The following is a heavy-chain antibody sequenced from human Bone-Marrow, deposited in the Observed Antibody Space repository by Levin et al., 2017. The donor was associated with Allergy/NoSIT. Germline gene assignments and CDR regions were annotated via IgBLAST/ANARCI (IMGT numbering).Heavy chain of an antibody. Sequence: SETLSLTCTVSGASISSNDYYWSWIRQPPGKGLEWIGYIYSSVNTHYNPSLKSRVTMSLDASKNQISLKLNSVTAADTAVYYCARDRDYYDSSGYDIVYYGMDVWGQGTTVTVSS. J-gene: IGHJ6*02. CDR3: ARDRDYYDSSGYDIVYYGMDV. CDR2: IYSSVNT. CDR1: GASISSNDYY. V-gene: IGHV4-30-4*01. D-gene: IGHD3-22*01.